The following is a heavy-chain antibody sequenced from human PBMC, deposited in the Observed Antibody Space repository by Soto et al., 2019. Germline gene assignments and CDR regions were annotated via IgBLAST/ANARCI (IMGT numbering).Heavy chain of an antibody. Sequence: PGGSLSLSCPASGFCFKSYWIRWGRQAAGKGLVWVARINSAGTSTDYADSVRGRFTISRDNAKNTLYLQMTSLRAEDTAVYYCARPPGSGWYYFEYWGQGTLVTVSS. J-gene: IGHJ4*02. CDR3: ARPPGSGWYYFEY. CDR2: INSAGTST. D-gene: IGHD6-19*01. V-gene: IGHV3-74*01. CDR1: GFCFKSYW.